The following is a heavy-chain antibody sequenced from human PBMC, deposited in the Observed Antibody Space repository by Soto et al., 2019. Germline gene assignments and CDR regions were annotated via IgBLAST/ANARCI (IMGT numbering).Heavy chain of an antibody. V-gene: IGHV1-18*01. D-gene: IGHD2-2*01. CDR3: ARGQGPSSDCSSTRCYSHVFAP. J-gene: IGHJ5*02. CDR2: ISAYNGNT. Sequence: GQGLEWMGWISAYNGNTNYAQKLQGRVTMTTDTSTSTAYMELRSLRSDDTAVYYCARGQGPSSDCSSTRCYSHVFAPWGQRTLVTV.